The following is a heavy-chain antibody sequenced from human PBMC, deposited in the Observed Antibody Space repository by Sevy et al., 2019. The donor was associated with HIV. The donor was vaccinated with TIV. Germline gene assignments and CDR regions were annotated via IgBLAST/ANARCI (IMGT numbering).Heavy chain of an antibody. CDR3: TTVSKKRGLSALLDY. Sequence: GGSLRLSCAASGFTFSNAWMSWVRQAPGKGLEWVGRIKSKTDGGTKEYAAPVKGRLAISRDVSKNTRYLQMNSLKTGDTAIYYCTTVSKKRGLSALLDYWGQGTLVTVSS. V-gene: IGHV3-15*01. D-gene: IGHD3-10*01. J-gene: IGHJ4*02. CDR2: IKSKTDGGTK. CDR1: GFTFSNAW.